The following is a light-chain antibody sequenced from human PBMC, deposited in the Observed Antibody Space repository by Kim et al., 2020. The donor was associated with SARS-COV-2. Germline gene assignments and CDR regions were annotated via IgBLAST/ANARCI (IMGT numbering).Light chain of an antibody. Sequence: LSPGERATRSCRASQSVSSYLAWYQQNPGQAPRILIYDASNRATGIPARFSGSGSGTDFTLTISSLEPEDFAVYYCQQRSNWPRRTFGQGTKVDIK. CDR3: QQRSNWPRRT. J-gene: IGKJ1*01. CDR2: DAS. V-gene: IGKV3-11*01. CDR1: QSVSSY.